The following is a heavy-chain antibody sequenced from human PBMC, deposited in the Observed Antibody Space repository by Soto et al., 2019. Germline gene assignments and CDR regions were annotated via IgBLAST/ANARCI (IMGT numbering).Heavy chain of an antibody. CDR3: ARDSRSGYYLDY. CDR1: GGSISSGGYS. V-gene: IGHV4-30-2*01. J-gene: IGHJ4*02. Sequence: PSETLSLTCAVSGGSISSGGYSWNWIRQPPGKGLEWIGYIYHSGGTDYNPSLKSRVTITVDSSNNQFSLKLSSVTAADTAVYYCARDSRSGYYLDYWGQGTLVTV. CDR2: IYHSGGT. D-gene: IGHD3-22*01.